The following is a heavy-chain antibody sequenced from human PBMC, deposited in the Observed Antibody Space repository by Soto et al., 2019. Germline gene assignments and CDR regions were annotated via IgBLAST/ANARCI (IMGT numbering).Heavy chain of an antibody. CDR2: IIPIFATP. CDR1: GDSFNNFA. J-gene: IGHJ2*01. Sequence: QVQLVQSGAEVKKPGSSVKISCRAPGDSFNNFALSWVRQAPGLGLEWMGGIIPIFATPTYAPKFQDRVPFTSDESTTTAYMEPSTLRSDDTAVYYCARHLGADFRNWVFDLWGSGTLVTVSS. V-gene: IGHV1-69*05. CDR3: ARHLGADFRNWVFDL. D-gene: IGHD4-4*01.